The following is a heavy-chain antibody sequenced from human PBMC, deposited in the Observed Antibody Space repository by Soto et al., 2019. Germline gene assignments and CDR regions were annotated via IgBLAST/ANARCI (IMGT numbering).Heavy chain of an antibody. CDR1: DLPFSSYA. J-gene: IGHJ4*02. D-gene: IGHD6-13*01. V-gene: IGHV3-23*01. Sequence: RLSCAASDLPFSSYAMSRVRLAPGKGLAWVSAVSGGGGSTYYADSEKGRFTISRDNSKNTLYLQMNSLRAEDTAVYYCARQRPQLVFFDYWGQGTMVTVSS. CDR3: ARQRPQLVFFDY. CDR2: VSGGGGST.